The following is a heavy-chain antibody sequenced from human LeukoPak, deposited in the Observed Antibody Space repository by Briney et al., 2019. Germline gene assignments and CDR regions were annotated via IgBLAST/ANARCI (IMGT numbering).Heavy chain of an antibody. Sequence: PSETLSLTCTVSGGSISSSSYYWSWIRQPAGKGLEWIGRIYTSGSTNYNPSLKSRVTMSVDTSKNQFSLKLSSVTAADTAVYYCARGPLRFEPEAYYWGQGTLVTVSS. J-gene: IGHJ4*02. CDR2: IYTSGST. D-gene: IGHD3-10*01. CDR3: ARGPLRFEPEAYY. V-gene: IGHV4-61*02. CDR1: GGSISSSSYY.